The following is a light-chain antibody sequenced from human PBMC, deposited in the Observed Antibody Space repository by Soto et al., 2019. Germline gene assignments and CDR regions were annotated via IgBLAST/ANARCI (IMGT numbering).Light chain of an antibody. CDR3: QQYGSSPRT. CDR2: SIS. CDR1: QSVTSPF. J-gene: IGKJ1*01. V-gene: IGKV3-20*01. Sequence: EIVLTQSPGTLSLSPGERATLSCRASQSVTSPFLAWYQQKPGQPPRLLIYSISGRATGIPDRFSGSGSGTDFTLTSSSLEPEDSAVYYCQQYGSSPRTFGQGTKVEV.